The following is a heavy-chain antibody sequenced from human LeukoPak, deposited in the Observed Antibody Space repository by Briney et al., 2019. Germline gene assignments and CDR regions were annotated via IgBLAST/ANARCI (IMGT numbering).Heavy chain of an antibody. V-gene: IGHV1-2*02. D-gene: IGHD2-21*01. Sequence: ASVTVSFTASGYPFTGHYIHWLRQAPGQRPEYMGWINPDSGGGFESNNFQGRVTMTRDTSINTLYLELSRLRPDDTAVYYCAREYFGRSTSYSSFFAYWGQGTLVTVSS. CDR1: GYPFTGHY. J-gene: IGHJ4*02. CDR3: AREYFGRSTSYSSFFAY. CDR2: INPDSGGG.